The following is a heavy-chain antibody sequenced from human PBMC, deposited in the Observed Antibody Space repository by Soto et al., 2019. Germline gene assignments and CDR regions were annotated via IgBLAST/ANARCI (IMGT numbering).Heavy chain of an antibody. Sequence: EVQLVESGGGLVQPGGSLRLSCAASGFTFRSYWMHWVRQVPGKGLVWVSRIDSDGSSTYYADSVKGRFTISRDNAKKTVDLQMNSLRTEDTGVYYCASPVAAAATHLYFYGVDAWGQGTTVTVSS. V-gene: IGHV3-74*01. CDR2: IDSDGSST. CDR3: ASPVAAAATHLYFYGVDA. CDR1: GFTFRSYW. D-gene: IGHD6-25*01. J-gene: IGHJ6*01.